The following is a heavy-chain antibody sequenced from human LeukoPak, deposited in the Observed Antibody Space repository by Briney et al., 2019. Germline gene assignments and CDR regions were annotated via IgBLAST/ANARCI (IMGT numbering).Heavy chain of an antibody. J-gene: IGHJ4*02. CDR1: GYTFTGYY. V-gene: IGHV1-2*02. CDR3: ARGTTGTTLLDY. D-gene: IGHD1-1*01. CDR2: INPNSGGT. Sequence: ASVKVPCKASGYTFTGYYMHWVRQAPGQGLEWMGWINPNSGGTNYAQKFQGRVTMTRDTSISTAYMELSRLRSDDTAVYYCARGTTGTTLLDYWGQGTLVTVSS.